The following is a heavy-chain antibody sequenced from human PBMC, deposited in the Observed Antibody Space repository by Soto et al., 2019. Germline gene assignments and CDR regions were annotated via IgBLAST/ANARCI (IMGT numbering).Heavy chain of an antibody. D-gene: IGHD4-17*01. CDR3: ARCSRATVTAPFDY. Sequence: QVQLQQWGAGLLKPSETLSLTCAVYGGSFSGYYWSWIRQPPGKGLEWIGEINHSGSTNYNPSLKSRVTISVDPSKNQFSLKLSSVTAADTAVYYCARCSRATVTAPFDYWGQGTLVTVSS. CDR1: GGSFSGYY. CDR2: INHSGST. V-gene: IGHV4-34*01. J-gene: IGHJ4*02.